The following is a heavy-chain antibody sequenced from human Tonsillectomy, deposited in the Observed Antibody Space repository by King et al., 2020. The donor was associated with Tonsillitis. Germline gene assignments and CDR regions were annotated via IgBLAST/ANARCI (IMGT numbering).Heavy chain of an antibody. CDR1: GGSISSNSFY. J-gene: IGHJ5*02. CDR3: ARGSMHWFDP. Sequence: QLQESGPGLVKPSQTLSLTCTVSGGSISSNSFYWNWIRQPAGKGLEWIGRIYSSGSTNYNPSLKSRVIMSVDTSKNQFSLNLSSVTAADTAVYYCARGSMHWFDPWGQGTLVTVSS. V-gene: IGHV4-61*02. D-gene: IGHD2/OR15-2a*01. CDR2: IYSSGST.